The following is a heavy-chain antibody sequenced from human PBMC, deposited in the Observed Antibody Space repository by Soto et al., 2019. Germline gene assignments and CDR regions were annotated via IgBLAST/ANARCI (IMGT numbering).Heavy chain of an antibody. J-gene: IGHJ4*02. Sequence: SETLSLTCAVSGGSISSGDYYWSWIRQPPGKGLEWIGYIYYSGSTYYNPSLKNRVTISVDTSKNQFSLKLSSVTAADTAVYYCAREYYYDSSGYYYWGQGTLVTVSS. V-gene: IGHV4-30-4*01. CDR2: IYYSGST. D-gene: IGHD3-22*01. CDR1: GGSISSGDYY. CDR3: AREYYYDSSGYYY.